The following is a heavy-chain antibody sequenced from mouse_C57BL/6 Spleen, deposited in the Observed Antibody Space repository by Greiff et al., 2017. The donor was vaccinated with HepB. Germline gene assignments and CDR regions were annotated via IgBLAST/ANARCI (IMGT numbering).Heavy chain of an antibody. CDR1: GYTFTSYW. J-gene: IGHJ4*01. Sequence: QVQLQQPRAELVKPGASVKLSCKASGYTFTSYWMHWVKQRPGRGLEWIGRIDPNSGGTKYNEKFKSKATLTVDKPSSTAYMQLSSLTSEDSAVYYCARWRYYGSGGLYAMDYWGQGTSVTVSS. D-gene: IGHD1-1*01. CDR3: ARWRYYGSGGLYAMDY. V-gene: IGHV1-72*01. CDR2: IDPNSGGT.